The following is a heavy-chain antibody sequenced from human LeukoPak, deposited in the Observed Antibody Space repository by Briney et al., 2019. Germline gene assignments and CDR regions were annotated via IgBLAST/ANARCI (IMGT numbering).Heavy chain of an antibody. D-gene: IGHD5-12*01. CDR2: IYTSGST. CDR3: ARDNARGGSFSDYLRYFQH. J-gene: IGHJ1*01. Sequence: SETLSLTCTVSGGSISSGSYYWSWIRQPAGQGLEWIGRIYTSGSTNYNPSLKSRVTISVDTSKNQFSLKLSSVTAADTAVYYCARDNARGGSFSDYLRYFQHWGQGTLVTVSS. V-gene: IGHV4-61*02. CDR1: GGSISSGSYY.